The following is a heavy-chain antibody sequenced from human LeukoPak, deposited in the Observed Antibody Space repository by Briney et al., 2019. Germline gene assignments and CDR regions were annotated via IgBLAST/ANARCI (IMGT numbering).Heavy chain of an antibody. CDR3: ARNSGSYTYGSYYFDY. CDR1: GYTFTSYY. Sequence: ASVEVSCKASGYTFTSYYMHWVRQAPGQGLEWMGIINPSGNSTNYAQKFQGRVTMTRDTSTSTVYVELSSLRSEDTAVYYCARNSGSYTYGSYYFDYWGQGTLVTVSS. V-gene: IGHV1-46*01. CDR2: INPSGNST. D-gene: IGHD5-18*01. J-gene: IGHJ4*02.